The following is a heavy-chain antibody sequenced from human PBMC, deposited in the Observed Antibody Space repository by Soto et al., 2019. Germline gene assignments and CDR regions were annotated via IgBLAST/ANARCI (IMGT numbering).Heavy chain of an antibody. CDR2: INAGNGNT. J-gene: IGHJ5*02. CDR1: GYTFTSYA. CDR3: AREYGWSPSYQLNNWFDP. V-gene: IGHV1-3*01. Sequence: ASVKVSCKASGYTFTSYAMHWVRQAPGQRLEWMGWINAGNGNTKYSQKFQGRVTITRDTSASTAYMELSSLRSEDTAVYYCAREYGWSPSYQLNNWFDPWGQGTLVTVSS. D-gene: IGHD6-19*01.